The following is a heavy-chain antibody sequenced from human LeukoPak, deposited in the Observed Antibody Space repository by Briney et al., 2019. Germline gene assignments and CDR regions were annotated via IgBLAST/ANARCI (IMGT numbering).Heavy chain of an antibody. D-gene: IGHD3-9*01. J-gene: IGHJ4*02. CDR2: INSDGSTT. CDR1: GFTFSRYW. CDR3: ARENILTGYPFDY. Sequence: GGSLRLSCAASGFTFSRYWMHWVRHAPGKGLVWVSRINSDGSTTNYGDSVEGRFTVPRDNAKNTLYLQMNSLRAEDTAVYYCARENILTGYPFDYWGQGTLVTVSS. V-gene: IGHV3-74*01.